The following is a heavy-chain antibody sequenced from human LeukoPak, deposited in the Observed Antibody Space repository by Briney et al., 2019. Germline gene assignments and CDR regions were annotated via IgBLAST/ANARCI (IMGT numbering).Heavy chain of an antibody. CDR3: ARTYQSTVPGIAGAGTFDY. CDR1: GGSFSGYY. CDR2: INHSGST. V-gene: IGHV4-34*01. J-gene: IGHJ4*02. D-gene: IGHD6-13*01. Sequence: SETLSLTCAVYGGSFSGYYWSWIRQPPGKGLEWIGEINHSGSTNYNPSLKSRVTISVDTSKNQFSLKLSSVTAADTAVYYCARTYQSTVPGIAGAGTFDYWGQGILVTVSS.